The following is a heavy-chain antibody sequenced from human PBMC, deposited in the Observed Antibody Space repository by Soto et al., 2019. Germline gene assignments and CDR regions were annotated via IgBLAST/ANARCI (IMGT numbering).Heavy chain of an antibody. CDR1: GFNFGYYG. CDR2: ISYDGKDK. Sequence: QVQLVESGGGVVQPGRPLRLSCEASGFNFGYYGMHWVRQAPGKGLEWVAIISYDGKDKYYTDSVKGRFTISRDNSKNTLYLQMNSLKPEDTAVYYCAKKRIRGYCSTNRCYVLQHWGQGTLVTVSS. V-gene: IGHV3-30*18. D-gene: IGHD2-2*01. CDR3: AKKRIRGYCSTNRCYVLQH. J-gene: IGHJ1*01.